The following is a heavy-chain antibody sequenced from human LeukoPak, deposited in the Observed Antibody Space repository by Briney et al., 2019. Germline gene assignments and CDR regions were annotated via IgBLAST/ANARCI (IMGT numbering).Heavy chain of an antibody. CDR1: GYSFTSCR. J-gene: IGHJ4*02. Sequence: GESLKISCKGSGYSFTSCRISWVRQMPGKGLEWMGIIYPGDSDTRYSPSFQGQVTISADKSISTAYLQWSSLKASDTAMYYCARRSGSYYSDLDYWGQGTLVTVSS. CDR3: ARRSGSYYSDLDY. D-gene: IGHD3-10*01. CDR2: IYPGDSDT. V-gene: IGHV5-51*01.